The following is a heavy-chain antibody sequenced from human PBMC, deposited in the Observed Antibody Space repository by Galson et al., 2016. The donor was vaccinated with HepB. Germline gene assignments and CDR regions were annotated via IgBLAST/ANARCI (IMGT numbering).Heavy chain of an antibody. D-gene: IGHD4-17*01. V-gene: IGHV5-51*01. CDR1: GYDFASYW. CDR2: IYPGDSDT. J-gene: IGHJ4*02. CDR3: AGLPNYGDYVDY. Sequence: QSGAEVKKPGESLKISCKGSGYDFASYWIAWVRQMPGKGLEWMGIIYPGDSDTRYSPSFQGQVTISADKSISTAYLRWSSLKASATSIYYCAGLPNYGDYVDYWGQGTLVTVSS.